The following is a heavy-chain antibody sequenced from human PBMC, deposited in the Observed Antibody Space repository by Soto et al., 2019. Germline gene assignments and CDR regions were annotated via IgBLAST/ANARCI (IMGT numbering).Heavy chain of an antibody. Sequence: PSETLSLTCAVYGESFSGQYWSWIRQPPGEGLEWIGEINRNGRANYNPSLKSRVAISVDTSKNQFSLKLTSVTAADTAVYYCATQEVGGSYVYTFAPWGQGTLVTVSS. CDR3: ATQEVGGSYVYTFAP. CDR2: INRNGRA. J-gene: IGHJ5*02. V-gene: IGHV4-34*01. CDR1: GESFSGQY. D-gene: IGHD1-26*01.